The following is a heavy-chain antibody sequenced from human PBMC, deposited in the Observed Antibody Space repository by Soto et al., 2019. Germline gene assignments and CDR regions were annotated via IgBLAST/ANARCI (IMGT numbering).Heavy chain of an antibody. CDR3: TYNLHGDSHL. CDR1: GFSDTTSGVS. CDR2: IYWDDDK. Sequence: PTLVNPTQTLTLTCTFSGFSDTTSGVSVGWIRQAPGKALEWLALIYWDDDKRYSPSLKSRLTIIKDTSKKQVVLTMTNMDPVDTGTYYCTYNLHGDSHLWGQGTLVTVSS. V-gene: IGHV2-5*02. D-gene: IGHD4-17*01. J-gene: IGHJ1*01.